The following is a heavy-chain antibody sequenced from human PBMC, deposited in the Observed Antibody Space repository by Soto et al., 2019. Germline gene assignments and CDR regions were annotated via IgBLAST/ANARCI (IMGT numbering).Heavy chain of an antibody. J-gene: IGHJ5*02. V-gene: IGHV4-61*01. D-gene: IGHD6-19*01. Sequence: QVQLQESGPGLVKPSETLSLTYTVSGGSVSSGSYYWSWIRQPPGKGLEWIGYIYYSGSTNYNPSLKSRVTISVDTSKNQFSLKLSSVTAADTAVYYCARDRQWLVHNNWFDPWGQGTLVTVSS. CDR2: IYYSGST. CDR1: GGSVSSGSYY. CDR3: ARDRQWLVHNNWFDP.